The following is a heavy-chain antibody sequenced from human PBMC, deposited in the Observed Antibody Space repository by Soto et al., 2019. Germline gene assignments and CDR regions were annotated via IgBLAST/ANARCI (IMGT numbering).Heavy chain of an antibody. D-gene: IGHD6-6*01. CDR2: IIPIFGTA. Sequence: ASVKVSCKASGYTFTSYAMHWVRQAPGQGLEWMGGIIPIFGTANYAQKFQGRVTITADESTSTAYMELSSLRSEDTALYYCARDHSTSSYSWFDPWGQGTLVTVSS. J-gene: IGHJ5*02. V-gene: IGHV1-69*13. CDR3: ARDHSTSSYSWFDP. CDR1: GYTFTSYA.